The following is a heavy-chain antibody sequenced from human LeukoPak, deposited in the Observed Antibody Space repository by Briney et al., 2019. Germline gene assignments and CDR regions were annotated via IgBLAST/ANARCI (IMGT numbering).Heavy chain of an antibody. Sequence: GGSLRLSCAASGFTFDDYAMHWVRQAPGKGLEWVSGISWNSGSIGYADSVKGRFTISRDNAKNSLYLQMNSLRAEDTALYYCAKDGRDSFHYMDVWGKGTTVTISS. CDR2: ISWNSGSI. J-gene: IGHJ6*03. D-gene: IGHD5-18*01. V-gene: IGHV3-9*01. CDR1: GFTFDDYA. CDR3: AKDGRDSFHYMDV.